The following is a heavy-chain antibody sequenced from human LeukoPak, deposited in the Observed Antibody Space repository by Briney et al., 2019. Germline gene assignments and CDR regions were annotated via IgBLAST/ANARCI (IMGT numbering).Heavy chain of an antibody. CDR2: ISSSSTYI. CDR3: ARDSGIYRTIDY. D-gene: IGHD1-26*01. CDR1: GFTFNNYS. V-gene: IGHV3-21*01. J-gene: IGHJ4*02. Sequence: PGGSLRLSCVASGFTFNNYSMNWLRQAPGKGLEWVSSISSSSTYIYHADSVKGRFTISRDNAKNSLYLQMNSLRAEDTAVYYCARDSGIYRTIDYWGQGTLVTVSS.